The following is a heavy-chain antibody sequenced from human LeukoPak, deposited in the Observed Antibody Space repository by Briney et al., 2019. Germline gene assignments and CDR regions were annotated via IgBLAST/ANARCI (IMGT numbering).Heavy chain of an antibody. V-gene: IGHV1-69*04. CDR3: ARGGAVAGSVDY. D-gene: IGHD6-19*01. CDR1: GGTFSSYA. Sequence: SVKVSCKASGGTFSSYAISWVRQAPGQGLEWMGRIIPILGIANYAQKFQGRVTITADKSTSTAYMEPSSLRSEDTAVYYCARGGAVAGSVDYWGQGTLVTVSS. J-gene: IGHJ4*02. CDR2: IIPILGIA.